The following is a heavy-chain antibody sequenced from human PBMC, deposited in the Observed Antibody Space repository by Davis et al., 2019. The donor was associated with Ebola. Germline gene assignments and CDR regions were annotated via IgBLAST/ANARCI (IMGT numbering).Heavy chain of an antibody. V-gene: IGHV3-7*01. D-gene: IGHD3-3*01. Sequence: PGGSLRLSCAASGFTFSSYWMSWVRQAPGKGLEWVANIKQDGSEKYYVDSVKGRFTISRDNAKNTLYLQMNSLRAEDTAVYYCARPAYYDFWSGYYTGIDYYYYMDVWGKGTTVTVSS. CDR1: GFTFSSYW. CDR3: ARPAYYDFWSGYYTGIDYYYYMDV. J-gene: IGHJ6*03. CDR2: IKQDGSEK.